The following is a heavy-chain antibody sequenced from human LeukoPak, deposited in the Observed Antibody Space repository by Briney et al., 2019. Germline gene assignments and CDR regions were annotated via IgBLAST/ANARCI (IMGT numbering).Heavy chain of an antibody. V-gene: IGHV1-3*01. CDR3: ARGSWGIQLWSYFDY. D-gene: IGHD5-18*01. J-gene: IGHJ4*02. CDR1: GYTFTSYA. CDR2: INAGNGNT. Sequence: GASVKVSCKASGYTFTSYAMHWVRQAPGQRLEWMGWINAGNGNTKYSQKFQGRVTITRDTSASTAYMELSSLRSEDTAVYYCARGSWGIQLWSYFDYWGQGTLVTVSS.